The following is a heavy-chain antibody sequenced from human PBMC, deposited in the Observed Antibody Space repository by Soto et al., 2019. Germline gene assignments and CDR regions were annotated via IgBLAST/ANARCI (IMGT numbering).Heavy chain of an antibody. J-gene: IGHJ6*03. CDR1: GGSISSYY. CDR2: IYYSGST. Sequence: SETLSLTCTVSGGSISSYYWSWIRQPPGKGLEWIGYIYYSGSTHYNPSLKSRVTISVDTSKNQFSLKLSSVTAADTAVYYCARDRYDYGDSRGYYYMDVWGKGTTVT. CDR3: ARDRYDYGDSRGYYYMDV. D-gene: IGHD4-17*01. V-gene: IGHV4-59*01.